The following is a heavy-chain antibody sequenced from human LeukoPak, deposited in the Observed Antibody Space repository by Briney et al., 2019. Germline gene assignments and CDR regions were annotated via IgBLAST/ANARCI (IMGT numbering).Heavy chain of an antibody. J-gene: IGHJ4*02. CDR3: ARGRLEVGTTGALFAY. D-gene: IGHD1-26*01. CDR2: INPNSGDT. Sequence: ASVKVSCKASGYTFTDYYMHWVRQAPGQGLEWMGWINPNSGDTNYAQKFQGRVTMTRDTSISTAYMELSRLRSDDTAVYYCARGRLEVGTTGALFAYWGQGTLVTVSS. V-gene: IGHV1-2*02. CDR1: GYTFTDYY.